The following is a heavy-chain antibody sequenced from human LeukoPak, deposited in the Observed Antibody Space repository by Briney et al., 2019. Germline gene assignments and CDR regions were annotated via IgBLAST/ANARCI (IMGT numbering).Heavy chain of an antibody. D-gene: IGHD2-2*01. CDR3: ARDLSSTSTSYYYGMDV. J-gene: IGHJ6*02. V-gene: IGHV4-39*07. CDR1: GGSIRSSYYY. CDR2: IYHSGST. Sequence: SETLSLTCTVSGGSIRSSYYYWGWIRQPPGKGLEWIGSIYHSGSTNYNPSLKSRVTISVDKSKNQFSLKLSSVTAADTAVYYCARDLSSTSTSYYYGMDVWGQGTTVTVSS.